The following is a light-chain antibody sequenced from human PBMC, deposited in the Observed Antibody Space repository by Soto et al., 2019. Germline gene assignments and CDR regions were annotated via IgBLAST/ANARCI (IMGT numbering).Light chain of an antibody. V-gene: IGLV1-44*01. J-gene: IGLJ1*01. CDR3: AAWDDSLNGRV. Sequence: SALTQPPSASGTPGQRVTISCSGSNSSIGSNTVNWYQQLPGTAPKLLIYYDNLRPSGVPDRTSGSKSGTSASLAISGLQSDDEADYYCAAWDDSLNGRVFGTGTKVTVL. CDR2: YDN. CDR1: NSSIGSNT.